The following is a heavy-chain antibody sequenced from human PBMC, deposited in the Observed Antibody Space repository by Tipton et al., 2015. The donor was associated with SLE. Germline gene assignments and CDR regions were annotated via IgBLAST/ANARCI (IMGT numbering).Heavy chain of an antibody. CDR3: AKGIVVVITVFDY. V-gene: IGHV3-23*01. Sequence: SLRLSCATSGFTFSTYWMSWVRQAPGKGLEWVSAISGSGGSTYYADSVKGRFTISRDNSKNTLYLQMNSLRAEDTAVYYCAKGIVVVITVFDYWGQGTLVTVSS. CDR1: GFTFSTYW. CDR2: ISGSGGST. J-gene: IGHJ4*02. D-gene: IGHD3-22*01.